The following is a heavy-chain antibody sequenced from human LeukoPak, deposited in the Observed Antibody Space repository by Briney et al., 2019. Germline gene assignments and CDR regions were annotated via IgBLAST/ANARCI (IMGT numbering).Heavy chain of an antibody. J-gene: IGHJ4*02. D-gene: IGHD6-13*01. CDR2: ISPSGDIT. CDR3: AKGGAAPLGY. CDR1: GFIFSSHG. V-gene: IGHV3-23*01. Sequence: GGSLRLSCAASGFIFSSHGMNWVRQAPGKGLEWVSGISPSGDITYYADSVKGRFTISRDNSKNTLYLQMNSLRAEDTAVYYCAKGGAAPLGYWGQGTLVTVSS.